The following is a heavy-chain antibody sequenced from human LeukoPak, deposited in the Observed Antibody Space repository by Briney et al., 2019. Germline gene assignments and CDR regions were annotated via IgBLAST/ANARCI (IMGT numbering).Heavy chain of an antibody. V-gene: IGHV3-53*01. D-gene: IGHD2-15*01. J-gene: IGHJ4*02. CDR2: IYSSGNT. CDR3: ARERRYCSGVNCYSGLDY. Sequence: GGSLRLSCVASGLTVSSNYLNWVRHAPGKGLEWASIIYSSGNTYYADSVKGRFIISRDNSKNTLYLQMTSLRLEDTAVYYCARERRYCSGVNCYSGLDYWGQGTRVTVSS. CDR1: GLTVSSNY.